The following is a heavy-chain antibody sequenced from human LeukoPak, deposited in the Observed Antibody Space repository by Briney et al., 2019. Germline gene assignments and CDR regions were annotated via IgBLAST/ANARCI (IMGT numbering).Heavy chain of an antibody. Sequence: GGSLRLSCAASGFTFNDYYMSWIRQAPGKGLEWVSVIYSGGSTYYADSVKGRFTISRDNPKNTLYLQMNSLRAEDTAVYFCARPASGSYYFDYWGQGTLVTVSS. CDR2: IYSGGST. J-gene: IGHJ4*02. CDR1: GFTFNDYY. V-gene: IGHV3-66*02. CDR3: ARPASGSYYFDY. D-gene: IGHD1-26*01.